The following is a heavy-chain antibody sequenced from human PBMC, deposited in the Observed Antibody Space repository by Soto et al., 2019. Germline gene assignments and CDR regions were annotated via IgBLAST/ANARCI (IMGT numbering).Heavy chain of an antibody. CDR3: AREKGVPYSNSTADHYYYYGMDV. CDR2: ISYDGSNK. Sequence: GGSLRLSCASSGFTFSSYAMHWVRQAPDKGREWVAVISYDGSNKYYADSVKGRFTISRDNSKNTLYLQMNSLRAEDTAVYYCAREKGVPYSNSTADHYYYYGMDVWGQGTTVTVSS. CDR1: GFTFSSYA. D-gene: IGHD4-4*01. V-gene: IGHV3-30-3*01. J-gene: IGHJ6*02.